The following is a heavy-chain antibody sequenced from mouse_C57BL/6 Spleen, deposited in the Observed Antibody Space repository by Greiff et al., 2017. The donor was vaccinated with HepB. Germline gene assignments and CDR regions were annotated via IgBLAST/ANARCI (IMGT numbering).Heavy chain of an antibody. CDR3: ARSDYGSSYWFAY. Sequence: QVQLQQSGPELVKPGASVKLSCKASGYTFTSYDINWVKQRPGPGLEWIGWIYPRGGSTKYNEKFKGKATLTVDTSSSTAYMELHSLTSEDSAVYFCARSDYGSSYWFAYWGQGTLVTVSA. J-gene: IGHJ3*01. CDR1: GYTFTSYD. CDR2: IYPRGGST. D-gene: IGHD1-1*01. V-gene: IGHV1-85*01.